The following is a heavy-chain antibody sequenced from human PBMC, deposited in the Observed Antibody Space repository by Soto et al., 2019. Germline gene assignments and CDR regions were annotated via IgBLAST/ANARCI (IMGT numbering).Heavy chain of an antibody. CDR2: IKAGQGNT. J-gene: IGHJ5*02. D-gene: IGHD3-10*01. Sequence: QVQLVQSGAELKRPGASVKISCKTSGFTFTAYTIHWVRQAPGQGLEWMGWIKAGQGNTKYSVRFQGRAKITTDTSANTAYMELSSLTSEDTAVYYCARDFSLGGAVFWFDPWGQGTLVTVSS. CDR3: ARDFSLGGAVFWFDP. CDR1: GFTFTAYT. V-gene: IGHV1-3*01.